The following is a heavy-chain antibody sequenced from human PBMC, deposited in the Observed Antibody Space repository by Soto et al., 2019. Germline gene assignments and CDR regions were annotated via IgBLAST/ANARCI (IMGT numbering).Heavy chain of an antibody. V-gene: IGHV4-31*03. CDR3: ARGVHYYDSTGYFSDGGYNFDY. D-gene: IGHD3-22*01. CDR1: GASVSSGTNY. J-gene: IGHJ4*02. Sequence: SETLSLTCSVSGASVSSGTNYWSWIRQHPGKGLEWIGYISHSGNTYYNPSLSSRLTISVDTSQNQFSLKLSSVTAADTAVYYCARGVHYYDSTGYFSDGGYNFDYWGQGTLVTVSS. CDR2: ISHSGNT.